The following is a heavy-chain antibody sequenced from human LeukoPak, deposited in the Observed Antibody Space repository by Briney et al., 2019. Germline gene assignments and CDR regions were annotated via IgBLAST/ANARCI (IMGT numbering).Heavy chain of an antibody. CDR3: VTYSYDYGDYAFDY. J-gene: IGHJ4*02. V-gene: IGHV3-11*01. CDR1: GFTFSDYY. Sequence: GSLRLSCAASGFTFSDYYMSWIRQAPGKGLEWVSYISSSGSTIYYADSVKGRFTISRDNAKNSLYLQMNSLRAEDTAVYYCVTYSYDYGDYAFDYWGQGTLVTVSS. CDR2: ISSSGSTI. D-gene: IGHD4-17*01.